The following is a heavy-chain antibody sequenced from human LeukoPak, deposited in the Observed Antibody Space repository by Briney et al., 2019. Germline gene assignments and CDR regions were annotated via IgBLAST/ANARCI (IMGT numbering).Heavy chain of an antibody. CDR3: ARDRYSSGGLDV. V-gene: IGHV3-7*04. J-gene: IGHJ6*02. D-gene: IGHD3-22*01. CDR2: IKRDGSEK. Sequence: PGGSLRLSCAASGFTFSNYWMSWVRQAPGKGLEWVANIKRDGSEKYYVDPVKGRFTISRDNAKNSLYLQMNSLRAEDTAVYYCARDRYSSGGLDVWGQGTTVTVSS. CDR1: GFTFSNYW.